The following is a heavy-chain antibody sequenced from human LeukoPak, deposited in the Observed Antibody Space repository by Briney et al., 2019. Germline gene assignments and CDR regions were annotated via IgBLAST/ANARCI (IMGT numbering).Heavy chain of an antibody. CDR3: ARDKYYYGSGSFIPGYYYYGMDV. D-gene: IGHD3-10*01. CDR2: INPSGGST. V-gene: IGHV1-46*01. Sequence: ASVKVSCKASGYTFTSYYMHWVRQAPGQGLEWMGIINPSGGSTSYAQKFQGRVTMTRDTSTSTVYMELSSLRSEDTAVYYCARDKYYYGSGSFIPGYYYYGMDVWGQGTTVTVSS. CDR1: GYTFTSYY. J-gene: IGHJ6*02.